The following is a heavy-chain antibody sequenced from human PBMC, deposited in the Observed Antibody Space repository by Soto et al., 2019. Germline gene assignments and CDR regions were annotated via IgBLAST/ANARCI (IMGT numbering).Heavy chain of an antibody. CDR3: ARGERLSFYYYGMDA. Sequence: ASVKVSCKASGYNFTTYAMLWVRQAPGQRPEWMGWINTGNGNTKYSPKFQARVTITRDTSASTAYMELSSLKSEDTAVYYCARGERLSFYYYGMDACGQRSTVTVSS. D-gene: IGHD3-3*01. CDR2: INTGNGNT. V-gene: IGHV1-3*04. CDR1: GYNFTTYA. J-gene: IGHJ6*02.